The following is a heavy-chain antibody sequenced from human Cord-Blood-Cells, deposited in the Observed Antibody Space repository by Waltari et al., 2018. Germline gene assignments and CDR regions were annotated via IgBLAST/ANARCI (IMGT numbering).Heavy chain of an antibody. CDR3: ARGGYYFDY. CDR2: IIPIFGTA. D-gene: IGHD3-16*01. Sequence: QVQLVQSGAEVKKPGSSVKVPCKAPGGTFRRYSISWVRQAPGQGLEWMGGIIPIFGTANYAQKFQGRVTITADESTSTAYMELSSLRSEDTAVYYCARGGYYFDYWGQGTLVTVSS. V-gene: IGHV1-69*01. CDR1: GGTFRRYS. J-gene: IGHJ4*02.